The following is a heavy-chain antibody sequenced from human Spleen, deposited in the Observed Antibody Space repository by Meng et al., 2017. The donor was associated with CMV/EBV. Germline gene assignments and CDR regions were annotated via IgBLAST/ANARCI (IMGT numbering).Heavy chain of an antibody. Sequence: GESLKISCAASGFTFNNYAMSWVRQAPGRGLEWVSYISSSGGTIYYADSVKGRFTISRDNAKNSLYLQMNSLRAEDTAVYYCAREGQIAVTGIFDYWGQGTLVTVSS. CDR3: AREGQIAVTGIFDY. D-gene: IGHD6-19*01. V-gene: IGHV3-48*03. J-gene: IGHJ4*02. CDR1: GFTFNNYA. CDR2: ISSSGGTI.